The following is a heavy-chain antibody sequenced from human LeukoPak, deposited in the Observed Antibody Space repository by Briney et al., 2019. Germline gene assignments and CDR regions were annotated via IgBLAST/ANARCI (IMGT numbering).Heavy chain of an antibody. Sequence: PGGSLRLSCAASGFTFSSYWMSWVRQAPGKGLEWVANIKQDGSEKYYVDSVKGRFTISRDNAKNSLYLQMNSLRAEDTAVYYCAREVRNWSADFLVFDYWGQGTLVTVSS. CDR1: GFTFSSYW. CDR3: AREVRNWSADFLVFDY. J-gene: IGHJ4*02. CDR2: IKQDGSEK. D-gene: IGHD1-1*01. V-gene: IGHV3-7*01.